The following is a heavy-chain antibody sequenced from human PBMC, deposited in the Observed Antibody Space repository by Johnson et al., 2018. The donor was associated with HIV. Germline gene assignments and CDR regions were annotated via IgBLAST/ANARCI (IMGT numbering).Heavy chain of an antibody. CDR3: ARNGLVPAAKGVAFDI. D-gene: IGHD2-2*01. J-gene: IGHJ3*02. Sequence: QVQLVESGGGLVQPGGSLRLSCAASGFTVSSNYMSWVRQAPGKGLEWVSAISGSGGSTYYADSVKGRFTISRDNAKNSLYLQMNGLRAEDTAVYYCARNGLVPAAKGVAFDIWGQVTMVTVSS. CDR2: SGSGGST. CDR1: GFTVSSNY. V-gene: IGHV3-11*04.